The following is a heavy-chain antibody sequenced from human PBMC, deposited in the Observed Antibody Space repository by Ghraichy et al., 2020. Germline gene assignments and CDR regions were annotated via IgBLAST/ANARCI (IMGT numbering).Heavy chain of an antibody. Sequence: GGSLRLSCAASGFTFSSYSMSWVRQAPGKGLEWVSSITSTRSYIYYADSMKGRFTISRDNAKNSLYLQMNSLRAEDTAVYYCAGDPGYCSGGRCFNDAFDNWGQGTMVTVS. D-gene: IGHD2-15*01. J-gene: IGHJ3*02. V-gene: IGHV3-21*01. CDR2: ITSTRSYI. CDR3: AGDPGYCSGGRCFNDAFDN. CDR1: GFTFSSYS.